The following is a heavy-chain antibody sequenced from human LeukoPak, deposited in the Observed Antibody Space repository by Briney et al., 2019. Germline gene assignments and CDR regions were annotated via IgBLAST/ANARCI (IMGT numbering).Heavy chain of an antibody. CDR3: ARELYGGNSDY. V-gene: IGHV3-53*01. CDR1: GFIVSSNY. J-gene: IGHJ4*02. CDR2: IYSGGST. D-gene: IGHD4-23*01. Sequence: GGSLRLSCAASGFIVSSNYMSWVRQAPGKGLEWVSVIYSGGSTYYADSVKGRFTISRDNSKNTLYLQMHSLRAEDTAVCYCARELYGGNSDYWGQGTLVTVSS.